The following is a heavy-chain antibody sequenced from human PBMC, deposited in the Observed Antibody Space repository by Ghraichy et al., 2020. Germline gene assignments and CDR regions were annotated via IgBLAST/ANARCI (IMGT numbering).Heavy chain of an antibody. CDR2: INHSGST. CDR3: ARHFSGPYFDWYLYLRSPFDY. CDR1: GGSFSGYY. V-gene: IGHV4-34*01. Sequence: SETLSLTCAVYGGSFSGYYWSWIRQPPGKGLEWIGEINHSGSTNYNPSLKSRVTISVDTSKNQFSLKLSSVTTADTAVYYCARHFSGPYFDWYLYLRSPFDYWGQGTLVTVSS. J-gene: IGHJ4*02. D-gene: IGHD3-9*01.